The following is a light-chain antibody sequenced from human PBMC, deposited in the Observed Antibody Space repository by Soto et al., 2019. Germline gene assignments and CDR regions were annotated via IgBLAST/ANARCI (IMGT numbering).Light chain of an antibody. CDR1: NIGSKN. V-gene: IGLV3-21*04. Sequence: SYELTQPPSVSVAPGQTARITCVGSNIGSKNVHWFQQRPGQAPVLVIYYDTDRRPGIPERFSGSNSGNTATLTISRAEAGDEADYYCQVWDTTDDHAVFGGGTQLTVL. CDR3: QVWDTTDDHAV. CDR2: YDT. J-gene: IGLJ7*01.